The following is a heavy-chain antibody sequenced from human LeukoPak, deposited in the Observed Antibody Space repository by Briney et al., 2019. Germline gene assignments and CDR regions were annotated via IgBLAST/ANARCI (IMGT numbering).Heavy chain of an antibody. V-gene: IGHV3-64D*09. CDR3: VITSATGPLDY. D-gene: IGHD6-6*01. Sequence: GGSLRLSCSASGFTFSSYAMHWVRQAPGKGLEYVSAISGNGGNTYYADSLKGGFTISRDNSKNTLYLQMSSLRVEDTAVYYCVITSATGPLDYWGQGTLVTVSS. CDR1: GFTFSSYA. J-gene: IGHJ4*02. CDR2: ISGNGGNT.